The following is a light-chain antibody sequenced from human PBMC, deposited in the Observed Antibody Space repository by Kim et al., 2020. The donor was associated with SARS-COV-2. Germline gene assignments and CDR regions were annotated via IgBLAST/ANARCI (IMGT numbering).Light chain of an antibody. CDR3: QQYDSYPRT. CDR2: AAS. CDR1: QGISSW. J-gene: IGKJ4*02. V-gene: IGKV1D-16*01. Sequence: DNQMTQSPSSLSASVGDRVTINCQASQGISSWLVWYQHKPDKDPKSLIYAASSLQSGVPSRFSGSGSGTDFTLTISSLQPEDVATYYCQQYDSYPRTFGGGTKVDIK.